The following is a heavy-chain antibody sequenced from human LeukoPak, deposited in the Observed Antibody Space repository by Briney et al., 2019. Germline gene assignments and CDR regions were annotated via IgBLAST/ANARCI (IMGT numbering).Heavy chain of an antibody. J-gene: IGHJ4*02. CDR2: VNADNSNT. CDR1: GFPFTSYA. CDR3: AVGDYYYDTRFDY. D-gene: IGHD3-22*01. Sequence: ASVKVSCKASGFPFTSYAIHWVRQAPGQRLEWMGWVNADNSNTKYSQEFQGRVTITRDASASTAYMDLNSLRSEDMAVYYCAVGDYYYDTRFDYWGQGTLVTVSS. V-gene: IGHV1-3*03.